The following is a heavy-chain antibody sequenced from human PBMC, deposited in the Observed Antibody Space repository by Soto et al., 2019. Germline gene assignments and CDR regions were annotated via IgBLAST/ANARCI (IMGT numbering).Heavy chain of an antibody. V-gene: IGHV5-51*01. D-gene: IGHD3-3*01. J-gene: IGHJ5*02. CDR3: ARRLYDFWSGQTSYNWFDP. CDR1: GYSFTSYR. CDR2: IYPGDSDT. Sequence: PGASLKISGKGCGYSFTSYRIGWVRQMPGKGLEWMGIIYPGDSDTRYSPSFQGQVTISADKSISTAYLQWSSLKASDTAMYYCARRLYDFWSGQTSYNWFDPWGQGTLVTVSS.